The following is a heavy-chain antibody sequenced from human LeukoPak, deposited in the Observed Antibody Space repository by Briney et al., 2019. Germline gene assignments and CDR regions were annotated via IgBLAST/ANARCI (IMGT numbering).Heavy chain of an antibody. D-gene: IGHD1-26*01. Sequence: GGSLRLSCAASGFTFSSYSMNWVRQAPGKGLEWVSYISSSSSTVYYADSVKGRFTISRDNAKNSLYLQMNSLRAEDTAVYYCARVRWELRRGFDIWGQGTMVTVSS. CDR3: ARVRWELRRGFDI. CDR2: ISSSSSTV. CDR1: GFTFSSYS. V-gene: IGHV3-48*01. J-gene: IGHJ3*02.